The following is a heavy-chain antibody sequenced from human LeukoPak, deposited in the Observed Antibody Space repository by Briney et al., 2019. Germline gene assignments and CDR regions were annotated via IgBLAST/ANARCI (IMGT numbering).Heavy chain of an antibody. Sequence: KPSETLSLTCAVHGGSFSGYYWSWIRQPPGKGLEWIGEINHSGSTNYNPSLKSRVTISVDTSKNQFSLKLSSVTAADTAVYYCASRIAARLPSYYYYGMDVWGQGTTVTVSS. D-gene: IGHD6-6*01. J-gene: IGHJ6*02. CDR1: GGSFSGYY. CDR3: ASRIAARLPSYYYYGMDV. CDR2: INHSGST. V-gene: IGHV4-34*01.